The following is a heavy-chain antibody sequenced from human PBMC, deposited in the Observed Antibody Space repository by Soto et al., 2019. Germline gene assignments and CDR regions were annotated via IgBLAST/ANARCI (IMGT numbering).Heavy chain of an antibody. CDR2: ISYDGSNK. D-gene: IGHD5-12*01. J-gene: IGHJ4*02. CDR3: AKDGLAIDY. Sequence: QVQLVESGGGVVQPGRSLRLSCAASGFTFSSYGMHWVRQAPGKGLEWVAVISYDGSNKYYADSVKGRFTISRDNSKNTLYLQMNSRRAEDTAVYYCAKDGLAIDYWGQGTLVTVSS. CDR1: GFTFSSYG. V-gene: IGHV3-30*18.